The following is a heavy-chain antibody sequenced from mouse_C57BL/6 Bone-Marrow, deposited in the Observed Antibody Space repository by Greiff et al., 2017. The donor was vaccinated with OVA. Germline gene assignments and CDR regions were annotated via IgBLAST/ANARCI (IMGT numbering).Heavy chain of an antibody. CDR2: INPSSGYT. CDR1: GYTFTSYT. Sequence: VQLQESGAELARPGASVKMSCKASGYTFTSYTMHWVKQRPGQSLEWIGYINPSSGYTKYNQKFKDKATLTADKSSSTAYMQLSSLTSEDSAVYYCARTSYGSSLYYAMDYWGQGTSVTVSS. D-gene: IGHD1-1*01. V-gene: IGHV1-4*01. CDR3: ARTSYGSSLYYAMDY. J-gene: IGHJ4*01.